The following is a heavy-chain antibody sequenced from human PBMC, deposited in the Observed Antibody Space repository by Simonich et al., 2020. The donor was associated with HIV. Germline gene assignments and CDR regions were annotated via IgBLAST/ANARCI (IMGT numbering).Heavy chain of an antibody. J-gene: IGHJ2*01. V-gene: IGHV1-46*01. CDR2: ITPGGSR. CDR3: AGDSGGYWYFDL. Sequence: QVQLVQSGAEVKKPGASVKVSCKASGYTFTSYYMNWVRQAPGQGLEWMGKITPGGSRTYAQKCQGRVTMTRDTSTCTVYQELGSLRSEDTAVYYCAGDSGGYWYFDLWGRGTLVTVSS. D-gene: IGHD2-15*01. CDR1: GYTFTSYY.